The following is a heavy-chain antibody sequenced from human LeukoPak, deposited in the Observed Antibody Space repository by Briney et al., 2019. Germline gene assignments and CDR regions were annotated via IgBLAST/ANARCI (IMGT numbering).Heavy chain of an antibody. J-gene: IGHJ5*02. D-gene: IGHD6-19*01. CDR1: GFNFSSFA. CDR3: AKPPHGSGWYTDNWFDP. Sequence: GGSLRLSCVASGFNFSSFAMSWVRQAPGKGLDWVSAITSSGSTDYTYYADSVKGRFTISRDNSKNTLYLEMNSLRAEDTAVYYCAKPPHGSGWYTDNWFDPWGQGTRVTVSS. V-gene: IGHV3-23*05. CDR2: ITSSGSTDYT.